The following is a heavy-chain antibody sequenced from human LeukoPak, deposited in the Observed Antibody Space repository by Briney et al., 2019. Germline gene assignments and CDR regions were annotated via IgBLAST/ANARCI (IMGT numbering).Heavy chain of an antibody. J-gene: IGHJ4*02. CDR3: ARGVVPAAFDY. CDR1: GSTFSSYS. V-gene: IGHV3-21*01. Sequence: GGSLRLTCAASGSTFSSYSMNWVRQAPGKGLEWVSSISSSSDHIAYADSVKGRFTISRDNAKNALYLQVNSLRAEDTAVYYCARGVVPAAFDYWGQGTLVTVSS. CDR2: ISSSSDHI. D-gene: IGHD2-2*01.